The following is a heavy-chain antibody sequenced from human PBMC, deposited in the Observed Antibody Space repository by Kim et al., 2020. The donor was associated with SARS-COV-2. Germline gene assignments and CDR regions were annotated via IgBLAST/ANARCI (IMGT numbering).Heavy chain of an antibody. J-gene: IGHJ6*02. Sequence: GGSLRLSCAASGFTFSDHFMDWVRQAPGKGLEWVGRTRNKANSYTTEYAASVKGRFTISRDDSKNSLYLQINSLKTEDTAVYYCARERREQTTYYGMDVCPPAPTLAVSS. CDR3: ARERREQTTYYGMDV. CDR2: TRNKANSYTT. D-gene: IGHD4-17*01. V-gene: IGHV3-72*01. CDR1: GFTFSDHF.